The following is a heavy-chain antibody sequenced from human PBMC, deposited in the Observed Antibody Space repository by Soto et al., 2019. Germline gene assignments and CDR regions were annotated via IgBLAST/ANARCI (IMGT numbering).Heavy chain of an antibody. V-gene: IGHV3-64D*06. J-gene: IGHJ4*02. CDR3: VKGELWFGDPTFDY. CDR2: ISSNGGST. CDR1: GFTFSSYA. D-gene: IGHD3-10*01. Sequence: PGGSLRLSCSASGFTFSSYAMHWVRQAPGKGLEYVSAISSNGGSTYYADSVKGRFTISRDNSKNTLYLQMSSLRAEDTAVYCCVKGELWFGDPTFDYWGQGTLVTVSS.